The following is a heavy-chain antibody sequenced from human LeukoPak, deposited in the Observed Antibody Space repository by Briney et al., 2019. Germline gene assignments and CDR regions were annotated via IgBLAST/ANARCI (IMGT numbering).Heavy chain of an antibody. D-gene: IGHD1-26*01. CDR2: IYYSGST. CDR1: GGSISSSTSGWGWY. Sequence: SETLSLTCSVSGGSISSSTSGWGWYWGWIRQPPGKGLEWIGSIYYSGSTYYNPSLKSRVTISVDTSKNQFSLKLSSVTAADTAVYYCAREAAVGATIGYFHYWGQGTLVTVSS. V-gene: IGHV4-39*07. CDR3: AREAAVGATIGYFHY. J-gene: IGHJ4*02.